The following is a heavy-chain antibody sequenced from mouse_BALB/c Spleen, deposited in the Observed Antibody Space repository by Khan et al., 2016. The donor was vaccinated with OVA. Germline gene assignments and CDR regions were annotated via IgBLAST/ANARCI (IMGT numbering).Heavy chain of an antibody. Sequence: EVQLVESGGGSVKPGGSLKLSCAVSGFTFSSYAMSWVRQTPEKRLEWVASISSGGSNYYPDSVKGRFTISRDNARNVLYVHMSSLRSEDIAMYYCAREAYRYDEYYFDYWGQGTTLTVSS. V-gene: IGHV5-6-5*01. CDR1: GFTFSSYA. CDR2: ISSGGSN. CDR3: AREAYRYDEYYFDY. J-gene: IGHJ2*01. D-gene: IGHD2-14*01.